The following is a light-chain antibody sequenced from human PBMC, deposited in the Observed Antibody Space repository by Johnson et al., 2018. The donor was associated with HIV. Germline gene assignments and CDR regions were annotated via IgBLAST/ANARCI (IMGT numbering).Light chain of an antibody. CDR3: GTWDSSLSAYV. V-gene: IGLV1-51*01. J-gene: IGLJ1*01. CDR1: SSNIGNNY. CDR2: DNN. Sequence: QSVLTQPPSVSVAPGQKVTISCSGSSSNIGNNYLSWYQQLPGTAPKLLIYDNNQRPSGIPDRFSVSKSGTSATLGITGLQTGDEADYYCGTWDSSLSAYVFGTGTKVTVL.